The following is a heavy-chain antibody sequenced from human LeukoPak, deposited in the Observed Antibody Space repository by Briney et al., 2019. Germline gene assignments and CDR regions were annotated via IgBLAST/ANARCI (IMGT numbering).Heavy chain of an antibody. V-gene: IGHV1-24*01. CDR2: FNPEGGET. Sequence: ASVKVSCKVSGYTLTELSMHWVRQAPGKGLEWMGGFNPEGGETIYAQKFQGRVTMTEDTSTDTAYMELSSLRSEDTAVYYCATQAPGWLVDAFDIWSQGTMVTVSS. CDR3: ATQAPGWLVDAFDI. CDR1: GYTLTELS. J-gene: IGHJ3*02. D-gene: IGHD6-19*01.